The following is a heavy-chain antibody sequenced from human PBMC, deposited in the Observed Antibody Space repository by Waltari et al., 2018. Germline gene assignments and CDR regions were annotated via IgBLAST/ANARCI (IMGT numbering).Heavy chain of an antibody. Sequence: QVQLVQSGAEVKKPGASVKVSCKASGYTFTNVGINWVRQAPGQGLEWIGWNSPDNGNAQYEQKLQGRVTVTTDSSTKTAFLELRSLRSDDTAVYYCARGGGPRTVVALTFDLWGQGTLVTVSS. J-gene: IGHJ4*02. CDR2: NSPDNGNA. D-gene: IGHD3-22*01. CDR1: GYTFTNVG. CDR3: ARGGGPRTVVALTFDL. V-gene: IGHV1-18*01.